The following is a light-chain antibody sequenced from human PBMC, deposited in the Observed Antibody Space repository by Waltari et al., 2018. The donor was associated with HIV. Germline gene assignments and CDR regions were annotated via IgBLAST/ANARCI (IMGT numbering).Light chain of an antibody. Sequence: EIVMTQSPATLSVSPGERATLSCRASQSVSSNLAWYQQKPGQAPRLLIYGASTRATGIPARFSGMGSGKRFTLTISSLQSEDFAVYYCQQYNNWPKTFGQGTEVEIK. CDR1: QSVSSN. V-gene: IGKV3-15*01. J-gene: IGKJ1*01. CDR3: QQYNNWPKT. CDR2: GAS.